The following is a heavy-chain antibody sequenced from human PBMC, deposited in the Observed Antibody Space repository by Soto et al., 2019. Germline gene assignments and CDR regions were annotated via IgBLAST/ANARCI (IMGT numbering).Heavy chain of an antibody. D-gene: IGHD3-22*01. V-gene: IGHV4-4*02. CDR2: IYHSGST. J-gene: IGHJ4*02. Sequence: KTSETLSLTCAVSGGSISSSNWWSWVRQPPGKGLEWIGEIYHSGSTNYNPSLKSRVTISVDKSKNQFSLKLSSVTAADTAVYYCARVEWDSRSIDYWGQGTLVTISS. CDR3: ARVEWDSRSIDY. CDR1: GGSISSSNW.